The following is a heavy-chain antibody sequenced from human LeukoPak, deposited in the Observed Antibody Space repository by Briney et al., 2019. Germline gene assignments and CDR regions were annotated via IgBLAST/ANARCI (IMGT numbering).Heavy chain of an antibody. J-gene: IGHJ5*02. CDR1: GGTFSSYA. CDR3: AREYSSSSGGWFDP. V-gene: IGHV1-69*04. CDR2: IIPIVGIG. Sequence: SVKVSCTASGGTFSSYAISWVRQAPGQGLEWMGRIIPIVGIGNYAQKFQGRVTITADKSTSTAYMELSSLRSEDTAVYYCAREYSSSSGGWFDPWGQGTLVTVSS. D-gene: IGHD6-6*01.